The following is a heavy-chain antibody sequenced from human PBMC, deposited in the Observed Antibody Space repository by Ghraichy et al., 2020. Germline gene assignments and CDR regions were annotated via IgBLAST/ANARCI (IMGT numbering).Heavy chain of an antibody. CDR3: AKDQKDVSMVRGVTLDWFDY. CDR1: GFIFSSYA. D-gene: IGHD3-10*01. J-gene: IGHJ4*02. V-gene: IGHV3-23*01. CDR2: ISATGGST. Sequence: GGSLRLSCVGSGFIFSSYAMGWVRQAPGKGLEWVSAISATGGSTYYSDSVRGRFTISRDNSKSTMYLQMNSLRVEDTAVYYCAKDQKDVSMVRGVTLDWFDYWGQGTLVTVSS.